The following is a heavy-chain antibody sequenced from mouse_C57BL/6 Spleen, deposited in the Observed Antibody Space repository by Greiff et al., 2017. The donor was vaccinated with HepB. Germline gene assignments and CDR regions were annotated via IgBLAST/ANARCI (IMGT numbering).Heavy chain of an antibody. V-gene: IGHV1-54*01. CDR3: ARTYGSSYDWFAY. D-gene: IGHD1-1*01. CDR1: GYAFTNYL. Sequence: VHLVESGAELVRPGTSVKVSCKASGYAFTNYLIEWVKQRPGQGLEWIGVINPGSGGTNYNEKFKGKATLTADKSSSTAYMQLSSLTSEDSAVYFCARTYGSSYDWFAYWGQGTLVTVSA. CDR2: INPGSGGT. J-gene: IGHJ3*01.